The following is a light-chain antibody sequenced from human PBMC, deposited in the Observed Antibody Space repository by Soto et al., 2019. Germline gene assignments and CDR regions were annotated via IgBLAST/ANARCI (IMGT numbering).Light chain of an antibody. J-gene: IGKJ5*01. CDR3: QPYTSFPLIP. Sequence: HSTSTLTLSPGDRGTLSVRPMQSISNRYLDWYQQKPGQAPRLLIYGASNRATGIPDRFSGTGSGTEFTLTISSLQPDDFATYFCQPYTSFPLIPFGQGTRLEIK. CDR2: GAS. V-gene: IGKV3-20*01. CDR1: QSISNRY.